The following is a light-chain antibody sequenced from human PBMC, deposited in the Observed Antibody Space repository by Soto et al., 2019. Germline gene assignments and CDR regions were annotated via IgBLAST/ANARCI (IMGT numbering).Light chain of an antibody. CDR1: NIGSKS. Sequence: SYELTQPPSVSVAPGQTARITCGGNNIGSKSVHWYQQKPGQAPVLVVYDDGDRPSGIPERFSGSNSGNTATLTISRVEAGDEADYYCQVWDSSSDLVFGTGTKLTVL. CDR3: QVWDSSSDLV. CDR2: DDG. J-gene: IGLJ1*01. V-gene: IGLV3-21*02.